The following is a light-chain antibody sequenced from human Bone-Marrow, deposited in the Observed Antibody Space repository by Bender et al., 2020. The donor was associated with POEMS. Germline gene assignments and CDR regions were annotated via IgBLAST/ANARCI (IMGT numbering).Light chain of an antibody. CDR3: LSNVASNTYV. CDR2: EVY. CDR1: SSDIGAYDS. Sequence: QSALTQPPSASGSPGQSVTISCTGTSSDIGAYDSVSWYRQIPGKAPRLLIYEVYKRPSGVPDRFSASRSGNTASLTVSGLQAADEGDYYCLSNVASNTYVFGSGTTVTVL. J-gene: IGLJ1*01. V-gene: IGLV2-8*01.